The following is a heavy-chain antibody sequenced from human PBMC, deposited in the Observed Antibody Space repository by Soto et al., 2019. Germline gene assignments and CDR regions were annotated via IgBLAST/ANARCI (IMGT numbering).Heavy chain of an antibody. Sequence: SETLSLTCTVSGGSISSYYWSWIRQPPGKGLEWIGYIYYSGSTNYNPSLKSRVTISVDTSKNQFSLKLSSVTAVDTAVYYCARGGYSYGYSFDYWGQGILVTRLL. CDR2: IYYSGST. CDR3: ARGGYSYGYSFDY. J-gene: IGHJ4*02. CDR1: GGSISSYY. D-gene: IGHD5-18*01. V-gene: IGHV4-59*01.